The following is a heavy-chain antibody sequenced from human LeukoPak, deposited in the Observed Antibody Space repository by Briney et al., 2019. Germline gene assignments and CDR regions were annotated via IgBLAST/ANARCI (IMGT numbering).Heavy chain of an antibody. CDR2: IYSGGST. J-gene: IGHJ4*02. V-gene: IGHV3-53*04. CDR1: GFTVSSNY. Sequence: PGGSLRLSCAASGFTVSSNYMSWVRQAPGKGLEWVSVIYSGGSTYYADSVKGRFTISRHNSKNTLYLQMNSLRAEDTAVYYCARVSTDCGGDCYPYYFDYWGQGTLATVSS. CDR3: ARVSTDCGGDCYPYYFDY. D-gene: IGHD2-21*02.